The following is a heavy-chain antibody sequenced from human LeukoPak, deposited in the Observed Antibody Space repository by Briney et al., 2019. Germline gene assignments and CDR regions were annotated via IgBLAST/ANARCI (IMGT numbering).Heavy chain of an antibody. CDR3: TRGRSVYGSGSYSAY. CDR2: MSYDGNIS. J-gene: IGHJ4*02. CDR1: GFTFSSYA. Sequence: GGSLRLSCAASGFTFSSYAMSWVRQAPGKGLEWLTIMSYDGNISYYADSVKGRFTISRDNSSDTLYLQMNSLRADDTAIYYCTRGRSVYGSGSYSAYWGQGTLVTVSS. D-gene: IGHD3-10*01. V-gene: IGHV3-30*04.